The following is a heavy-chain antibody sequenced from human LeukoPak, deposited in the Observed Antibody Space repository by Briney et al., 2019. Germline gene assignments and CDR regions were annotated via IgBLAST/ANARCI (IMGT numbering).Heavy chain of an antibody. Sequence: GGSLRLSCAASGFTFGSYVMSWVRQAPGKGLEWVANIKQDGSEKYYVDSVKGRFTISRDNAKNSLYLQMNSLRAEDTAVYYCANHVVVTAIGDYWGQGTLVTVSS. CDR2: IKQDGSEK. J-gene: IGHJ4*02. D-gene: IGHD2-21*02. CDR1: GFTFGSYV. V-gene: IGHV3-7*01. CDR3: ANHVVVTAIGDY.